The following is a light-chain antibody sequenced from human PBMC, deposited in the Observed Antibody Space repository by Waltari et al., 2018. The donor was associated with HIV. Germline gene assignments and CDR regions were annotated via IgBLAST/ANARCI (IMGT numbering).Light chain of an antibody. CDR1: NIGSKS. V-gene: IGLV3-21*04. CDR2: YDS. CDR3: QVWDSSSDVV. J-gene: IGLJ2*01. Sequence: SYVLTQPPSVSVAPGKTARITCGGNNIGSKSVHWYQQKPGQAPVLVIYYDSDRPSGIPERVSGSNSGNTATLTISRVEAGDEADYYCQVWDSSSDVVFGGGTKLTVL.